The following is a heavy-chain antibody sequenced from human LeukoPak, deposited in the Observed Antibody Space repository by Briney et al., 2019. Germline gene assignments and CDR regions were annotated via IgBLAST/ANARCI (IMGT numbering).Heavy chain of an antibody. CDR3: AKSLWITIFRVAPSIGDYYYGMDV. Sequence: GGSLRLSCAASGFTFSSYAMSWVRQAPGKGLEWVSAISGSGGSTYYADSVKGRFTISRDNSKNTLYLQMNSLRAEDTAVYYCAKSLWITIFRVAPSIGDYYYGMDVWGQGTTVTVSS. CDR1: GFTFSSYA. J-gene: IGHJ6*02. CDR2: ISGSGGST. V-gene: IGHV3-23*01. D-gene: IGHD3-3*01.